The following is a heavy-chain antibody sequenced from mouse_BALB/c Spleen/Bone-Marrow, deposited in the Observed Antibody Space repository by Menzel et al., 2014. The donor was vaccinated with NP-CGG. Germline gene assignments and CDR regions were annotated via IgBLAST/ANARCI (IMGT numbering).Heavy chain of an antibody. V-gene: IGHV14-4*02. Sequence: EVQLQQSGAELVRSGASVKLSCTASGFNIKDYYMHWVKQRPEQGLEWIGWIDPENGDTEYAPKFQGKATMTADTSSNTAYLQFSSLTSEDTGVYYCNAWGYVDYWGQGTTLTDSS. CDR2: IDPENGDT. CDR1: GFNIKDYY. CDR3: NAWGYVDY. J-gene: IGHJ2*01.